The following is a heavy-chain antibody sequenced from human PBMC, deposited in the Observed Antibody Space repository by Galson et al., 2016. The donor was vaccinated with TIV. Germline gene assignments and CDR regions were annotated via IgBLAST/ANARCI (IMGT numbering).Heavy chain of an antibody. CDR2: TYHSGST. Sequence: TLSLTCTASGGSISSNGIFWSWIRQHPGKGLEWIGYTYHSGSTHYNPSLKSRVAMSVYTSKNPFSLTLTSVTAADAAVYYCARDQDSGAYFDYWCQGTLVTVSS. J-gene: IGHJ4*02. V-gene: IGHV4-31*03. CDR1: GGSISSNGIF. D-gene: IGHD2-15*01. CDR3: ARDQDSGAYFDY.